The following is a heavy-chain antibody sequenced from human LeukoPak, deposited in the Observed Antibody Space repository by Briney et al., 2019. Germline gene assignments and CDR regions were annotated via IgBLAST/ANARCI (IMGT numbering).Heavy chain of an antibody. CDR3: AREAYSSGWPYYYYYYYMDV. CDR1: GFTFSSYS. D-gene: IGHD6-19*01. CDR2: ISSSSSYI. V-gene: IGHV3-21*04. Sequence: GGSLRLSCAASGFTFSSYSMNWVRQAPGKGLEWVSSISSSSSYIYYADSVKGRFTISRDNAKNSLYLQMNSLRAEDTALYHCAREAYSSGWPYYYYYYYMDVWGKGTTVTISS. J-gene: IGHJ6*03.